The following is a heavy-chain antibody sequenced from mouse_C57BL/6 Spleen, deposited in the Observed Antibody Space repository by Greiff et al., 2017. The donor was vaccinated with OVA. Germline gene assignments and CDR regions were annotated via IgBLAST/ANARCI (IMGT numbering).Heavy chain of an antibody. V-gene: IGHV1-69*01. CDR3: ARGGYYDYDGF. Sequence: QVQLQQPGAELVLPASPVKLSCKASGYTFTSYWMHWVKQRPGQGLEWIGEIDPSDSYTNYNQKFKGKSTLTVDKSSSTAYMQLSSLTSEDSAVYYCARGGYYDYDGFWGQGTTLTVSS. D-gene: IGHD2-4*01. CDR1: GYTFTSYW. J-gene: IGHJ2*01. CDR2: IDPSDSYT.